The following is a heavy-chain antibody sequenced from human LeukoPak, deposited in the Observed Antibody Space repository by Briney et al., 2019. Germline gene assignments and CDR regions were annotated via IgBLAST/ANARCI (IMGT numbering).Heavy chain of an antibody. Sequence: GGSLRLSCAASGFTFSSYSMNWVRQAPGKGLEWVSSISSSSSYIYYADSVKGRFTISRDNAKNSLYLQMNSLRAEDTAVYYCARRFCGGDCIEAGAFDIWGQGTMVTVSS. J-gene: IGHJ3*02. V-gene: IGHV3-21*04. D-gene: IGHD2-21*02. CDR1: GFTFSSYS. CDR3: ARRFCGGDCIEAGAFDI. CDR2: ISSSSSYI.